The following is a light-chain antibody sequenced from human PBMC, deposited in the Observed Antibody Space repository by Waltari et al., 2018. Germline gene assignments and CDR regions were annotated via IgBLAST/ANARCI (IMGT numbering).Light chain of an antibody. CDR3: QQSYSTPRT. Sequence: DIQMIQSPSYLSASVGDRVTITCRASQHIATYLNWYQQKPGKAPQVLIYGASSLQSGVPSRFSGSGSGTDFILTITSLQPEDFATYYCQQSYSTPRTFGHGTKVDVK. V-gene: IGKV1-39*01. J-gene: IGKJ1*01. CDR2: GAS. CDR1: QHIATY.